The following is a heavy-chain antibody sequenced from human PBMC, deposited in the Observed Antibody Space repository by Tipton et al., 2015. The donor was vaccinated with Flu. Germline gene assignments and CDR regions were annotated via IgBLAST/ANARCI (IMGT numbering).Heavy chain of an antibody. J-gene: IGHJ4*02. CDR3: AKGRGYSGYVQSLDH. D-gene: IGHD5-12*01. CDR1: GFTFSNFW. V-gene: IGHV3-7*03. Sequence: SLRLSCEVSGFTFSNFWMSWVRQAPGKGLEWVANIKEDRSVKKYVDSVEGRFTISRDNAKNSLYLQMNGLRPDDTAVYFCAKGRGYSGYVQSLDHWGQGVLVTVSS. CDR2: IKEDRSVK.